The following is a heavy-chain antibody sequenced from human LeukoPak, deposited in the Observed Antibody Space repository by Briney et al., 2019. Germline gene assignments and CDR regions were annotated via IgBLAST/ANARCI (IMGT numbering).Heavy chain of an antibody. CDR2: IYPGDSDT. Sequence: SXYSFTSYWIGWVRQMPGKGREWMGIIYPGDSDTRYSPSFQGQVTISADKSITTAYLQWSSLKASDTAMYYCARRIYGDYSDYWGQGTLVTVSS. J-gene: IGHJ4*02. CDR3: ARRIYGDYSDY. V-gene: IGHV5-51*01. D-gene: IGHD4-17*01. CDR1: XYSFTSYW.